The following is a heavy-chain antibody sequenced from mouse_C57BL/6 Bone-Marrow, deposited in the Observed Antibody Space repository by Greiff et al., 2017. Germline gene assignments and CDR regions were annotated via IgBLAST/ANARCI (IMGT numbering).Heavy chain of an antibody. J-gene: IGHJ4*01. V-gene: IGHV5-6*01. CDR2: ISSGGSYT. D-gene: IGHD1-1*01. CDR3: ARAGYTGGYAMDY. CDR1: GFTFSSYG. Sequence: EVKVVESGGDLVKPGGSLKLSCAASGFTFSSYGMSWVRQTPDKRLEWVATISSGGSYTSYPDSVKGRFTISSDNAKTTLYLQMSSLKSEETAMYYCARAGYTGGYAMDYWGQGTSVTVSS.